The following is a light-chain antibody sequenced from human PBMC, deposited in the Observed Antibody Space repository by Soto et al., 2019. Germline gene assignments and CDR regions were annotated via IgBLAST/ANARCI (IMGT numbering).Light chain of an antibody. CDR3: QQRSNWPIT. CDR1: QSVSSY. Sequence: EIVLTHPPSTLSLVAGEGDILYCRASQSVSSYLAWYQQKPGQAPRLLIYDASNRATGIPARFSGSGSGTDFTLTISSLEPEDFAVYYCQQRSNWPITFGQGTRLEI. V-gene: IGKV3-11*01. J-gene: IGKJ5*01. CDR2: DAS.